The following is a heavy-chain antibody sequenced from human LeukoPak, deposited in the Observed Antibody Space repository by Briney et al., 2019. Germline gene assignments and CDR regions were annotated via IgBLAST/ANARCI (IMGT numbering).Heavy chain of an antibody. D-gene: IGHD3-22*01. J-gene: IGHJ4*02. CDR3: AGTYYYDSSGYFPQAILDY. CDR1: GGSISSYY. CDR2: IYYSGST. V-gene: IGHV4-59*08. Sequence: SETLSLTCTVSGGSISSYYWSWIRQPPGKGLEWIGYIYYSGSTNYNPSLKSRVTISVDTSKNQFSLKLSSVTAADTAVYYCAGTYYYDSSGYFPQAILDYWGQGTLVTVSS.